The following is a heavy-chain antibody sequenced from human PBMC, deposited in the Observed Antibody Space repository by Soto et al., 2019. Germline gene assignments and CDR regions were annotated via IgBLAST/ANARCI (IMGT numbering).Heavy chain of an antibody. Sequence: SVKVSCKASGYTFTSYYMHWVRQAPGQGLEWMGIINPSGGSTSYAQKFQGRVTMTRDTSTGTVYMELSSLRSEDTAVYYCARDEGGNSVLYYYGMDVWGQGTTVTVSS. J-gene: IGHJ6*02. CDR1: GYTFTSYY. CDR3: ARDEGGNSVLYYYGMDV. V-gene: IGHV1-46*01. D-gene: IGHD2-21*02. CDR2: INPSGGST.